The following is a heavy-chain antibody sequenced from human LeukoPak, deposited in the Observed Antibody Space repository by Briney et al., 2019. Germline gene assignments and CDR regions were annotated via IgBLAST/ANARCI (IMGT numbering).Heavy chain of an antibody. V-gene: IGHV3-30*18. Sequence: GGSLRLSCTASKFTFSHYGMQWVRQAPGKGLGWVAVISSGGSIKVYADSVKGRFTLSRDNSINTVDLQMNSLRAEDTAVYYCVKEYHSRGFGAYFDYWSQGTLVTVSS. J-gene: IGHJ4*02. D-gene: IGHD3-3*01. CDR2: ISSGGSIK. CDR3: VKEYHSRGFGAYFDY. CDR1: KFTFSHYG.